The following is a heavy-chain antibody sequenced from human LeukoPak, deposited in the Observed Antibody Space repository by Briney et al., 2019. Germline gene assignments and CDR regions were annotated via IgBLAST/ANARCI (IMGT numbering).Heavy chain of an antibody. CDR2: INWNGGST. D-gene: IGHD3-22*01. CDR1: GFTFDDYG. CDR3: ARGHYYDSSGYYLPDY. V-gene: IGHV3-20*01. Sequence: RPGGSLRLSCAASGFTFDDYGMSWVRQAPGKGLEWVSGINWNGGSTGYADSVKGRFTISRDNAKNSLYLQMNSLRAEDTALYHCARGHYYDSSGYYLPDYWGQGTLVTVSS. J-gene: IGHJ4*02.